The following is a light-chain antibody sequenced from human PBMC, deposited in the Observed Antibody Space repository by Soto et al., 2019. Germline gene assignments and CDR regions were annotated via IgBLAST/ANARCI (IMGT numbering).Light chain of an antibody. CDR3: QHWSDYSWT. V-gene: IGKV1-5*03. Sequence: DIHMTQSPSTLSASVGDRVTITCRASQSITMWLAWYQQKPGKAPNLLIYKTSSLESGVPSWFSGSGSGTEFTLTISSLQPDDFAAYYCQHWSDYSWTFGQGTKVEVK. CDR2: KTS. CDR1: QSITMW. J-gene: IGKJ1*01.